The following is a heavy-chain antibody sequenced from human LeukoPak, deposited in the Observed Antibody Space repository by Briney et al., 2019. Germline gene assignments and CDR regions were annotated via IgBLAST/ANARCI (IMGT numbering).Heavy chain of an antibody. D-gene: IGHD3-10*01. V-gene: IGHV3-21*01. Sequence: AGGSLRLSCAASGFTFSSYSMNWVRQAPGKGLEWVSSISGSTTYIYYADSVRGRFTISRDNAKNSLYLQMNSLRAEDTAVYYCARGPWYYYASGSFDYWGQGTLVTVSS. CDR1: GFTFSSYS. J-gene: IGHJ4*02. CDR3: ARGPWYYYASGSFDY. CDR2: ISGSTTYI.